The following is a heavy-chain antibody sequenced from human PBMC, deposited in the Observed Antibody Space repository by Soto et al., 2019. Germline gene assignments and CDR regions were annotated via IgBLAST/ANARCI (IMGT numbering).Heavy chain of an antibody. CDR2: ISTYSGNT. Sequence: QVQLVQSGAEVKKPGASVTVYCQASGYTFTTYGIIWVRQSPGQGLEWMGWISTYSGNTGYAQKLQGRVTMTRDTSTSIVYMELRSLRSDDTSVYYCARGDPATYMRLAFDYWGQGTLVTVSS. CDR1: GYTFTTYG. V-gene: IGHV1-18*04. J-gene: IGHJ4*02. CDR3: ARGDPATYMRLAFDY. D-gene: IGHD6-25*01.